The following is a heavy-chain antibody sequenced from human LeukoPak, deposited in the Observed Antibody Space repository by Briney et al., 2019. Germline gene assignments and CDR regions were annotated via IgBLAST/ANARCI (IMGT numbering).Heavy chain of an antibody. J-gene: IGHJ4*02. CDR2: ISSSSSTI. CDR3: ARDLAQITIFGVVTRSRFDY. Sequence: GGSLRLSCAASGFTFSSYSMNWVRQAPGKGLEWVSYISSSSSTIHYADSVKGRFTISRDNAKNSLYLQMNSLRAEDTAVYYCARDLAQITIFGVVTRSRFDYWGQGTLVTVSS. CDR1: GFTFSSYS. D-gene: IGHD3-3*01. V-gene: IGHV3-48*01.